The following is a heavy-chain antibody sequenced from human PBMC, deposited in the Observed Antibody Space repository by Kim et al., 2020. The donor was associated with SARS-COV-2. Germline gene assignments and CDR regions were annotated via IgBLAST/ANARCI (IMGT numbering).Heavy chain of an antibody. CDR2: VSSSGGST. CDR1: EFTFSNFG. Sequence: GGSLRLSCAASEFTFSNFGMSWVRQAPGKGLEWVSAVSSSGGSTYYADSAKGRLTISRDNSKNMVYLQMNSLRAEDTALYYCAKGTSGSAYTAFELWGQGTMVTVSS. V-gene: IGHV3-23*01. CDR3: AKGTSGSAYTAFEL. J-gene: IGHJ3*01. D-gene: IGHD3-16*01.